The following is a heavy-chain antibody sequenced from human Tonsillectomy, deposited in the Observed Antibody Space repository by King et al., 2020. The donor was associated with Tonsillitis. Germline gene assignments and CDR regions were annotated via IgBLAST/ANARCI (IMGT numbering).Heavy chain of an antibody. CDR2: VSGSGGST. J-gene: IGHJ4*02. CDR3: AKDLMTTVTSLNSAAIDH. V-gene: IGHV3-23*04. CDR1: GFTFSNYA. D-gene: IGHD4-11*01. Sequence: VQPVESGGGSVQPGGSLRLSCAASGFTFSNYAMNWVRQAPGKGLEWVSGVSGSGGSTYYADSVKGRFTVSRDNSKNTLFLQMNSPRAEDTAVYYCAKDLMTTVTSLNSAAIDHWGQGTLVTVSS.